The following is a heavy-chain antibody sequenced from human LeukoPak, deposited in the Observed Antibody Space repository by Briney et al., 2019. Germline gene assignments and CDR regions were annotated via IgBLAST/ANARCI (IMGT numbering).Heavy chain of an antibody. D-gene: IGHD3-22*01. V-gene: IGHV1-2*06. CDR2: INPNSGGT. Sequence: ASVKVSCKASGYTFTGYYMHWVRQAPGQGLEWMGRINPNSGGTNYAQKFQGRVTTTRDTSISTAYMELSRLRSDDTAVYYCARVYYDSSGYYRIDYWGQGTLVTVSS. CDR1: GYTFTGYY. CDR3: ARVYYDSSGYYRIDY. J-gene: IGHJ4*02.